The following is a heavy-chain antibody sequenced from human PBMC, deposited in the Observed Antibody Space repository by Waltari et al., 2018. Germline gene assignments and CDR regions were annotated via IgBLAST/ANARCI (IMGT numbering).Heavy chain of an antibody. CDR1: GGSITSHY. Sequence: QVQLQESGPGLVKPSETLSLTCTVSGGSITSHYWSWLLQPPGKGLEWIGYIYYSGRTNYNPSLKSRVTISVDTSKNQFSLKLSSVTAADTAVYYCARNGVDGAAAGLVIWGQGTMVTVSS. J-gene: IGHJ3*02. V-gene: IGHV4-59*11. CDR3: ARNGVDGAAAGLVI. D-gene: IGHD6-13*01. CDR2: IYYSGRT.